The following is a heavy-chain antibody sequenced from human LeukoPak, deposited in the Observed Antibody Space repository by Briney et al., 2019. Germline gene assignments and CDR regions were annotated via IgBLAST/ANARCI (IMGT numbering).Heavy chain of an antibody. J-gene: IGHJ3*02. V-gene: IGHV4-34*01. Sequence: PSETLSLTCAVYGGSFSGYYWSWIRQPPGKGLEWIGEINHSGSTNYNPSLKSRVTISVDTSKNQFSLKLSSVTAADTAVYYCARRPFRSYYDSSGYQGRHAFDIWGQGTMVTVSS. CDR1: GGSFSGYY. CDR3: ARRPFRSYYDSSGYQGRHAFDI. CDR2: INHSGST. D-gene: IGHD3-22*01.